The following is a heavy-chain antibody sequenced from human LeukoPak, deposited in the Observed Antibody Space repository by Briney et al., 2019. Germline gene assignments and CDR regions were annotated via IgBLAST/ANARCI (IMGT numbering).Heavy chain of an antibody. CDR2: MNPNSGNT. CDR3: ARDVGPRQLDY. D-gene: IGHD1-26*01. Sequence: GASVKVSCKASGYTFTSYDINWVRQATGQGLEWMGWMNPNSGNTGYAQKFQGRVTMTRDMSTSTVYMELSSLRSEDTAVYYCARDVGPRQLDYWGQGTLVTVSS. CDR1: GYTFTSYD. V-gene: IGHV1-8*02. J-gene: IGHJ4*02.